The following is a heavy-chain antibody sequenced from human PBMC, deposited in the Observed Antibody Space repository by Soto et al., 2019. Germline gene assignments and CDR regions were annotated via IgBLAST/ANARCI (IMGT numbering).Heavy chain of an antibody. CDR1: GFTFTSYG. J-gene: IGHJ4*02. CDR3: ARAHTYDRSGYYSY. D-gene: IGHD3-22*01. CDR2: ISTYNDNT. Sequence: GASVKVSCKASGFTFTSYGFNWVRQAPGQGLEWMAWISTYNDNTNYAQKLQGRVTMTTDTSTSTAYMELRSLRSDDTAVYYCARAHTYDRSGYYSYWGQGTLVTVSS. V-gene: IGHV1-18*01.